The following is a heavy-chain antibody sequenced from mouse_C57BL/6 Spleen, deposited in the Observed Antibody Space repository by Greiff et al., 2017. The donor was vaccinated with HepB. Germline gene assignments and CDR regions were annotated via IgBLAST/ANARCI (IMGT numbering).Heavy chain of an antibody. CDR2: ICIGNGYT. D-gene: IGHD4-1*01. CDR3: ARSDLGLDY. CDR1: GYTFTSYG. Sequence: EVQLQQSGAELVRPGSSVKMSCKTSGYTFTSYGINWVKQRPGQGLEWIGYICIGNGYTEYNEKFKGKATLTSDTSSSTAYMQLSSLTSEDSAIYFCARSDLGLDYCGQGTTLTVSS. J-gene: IGHJ2*01. V-gene: IGHV1-58*01.